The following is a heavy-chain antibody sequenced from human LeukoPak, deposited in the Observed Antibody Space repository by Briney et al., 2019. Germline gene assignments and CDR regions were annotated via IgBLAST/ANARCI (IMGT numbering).Heavy chain of an antibody. CDR2: INAGNGNT. J-gene: IGHJ4*02. D-gene: IGHD1-26*01. CDR3: ARHPRVGAQGVDY. Sequence: GASVKVSCKASGYTFTNYAMHWVRQAPGQRLEWMGWINAGNGNTKYSQNFQGRVTITRDTSASTAYMELSSLRSEDTAVYYCARHPRVGAQGVDYWGQGTLVSVSS. CDR1: GYTFTNYA. V-gene: IGHV1-3*01.